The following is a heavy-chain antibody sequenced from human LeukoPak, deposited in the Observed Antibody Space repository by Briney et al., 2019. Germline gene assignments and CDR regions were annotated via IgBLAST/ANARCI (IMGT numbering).Heavy chain of an antibody. D-gene: IGHD2-8*01. CDR2: IKQDGGEK. Sequence: GGSLRLSCAASGFTFSSYWMSCVRQAPGKGLEWGANIKQDGGEKYYVDTVKGRFTISRDNAKNSLYLQMNTLRPEDTAVYYCARDLGQRLYCTNGVCDNWFDPWGQGTLVTVSS. J-gene: IGHJ5*02. CDR3: ARDLGQRLYCTNGVCDNWFDP. CDR1: GFTFSSYW. V-gene: IGHV3-7*01.